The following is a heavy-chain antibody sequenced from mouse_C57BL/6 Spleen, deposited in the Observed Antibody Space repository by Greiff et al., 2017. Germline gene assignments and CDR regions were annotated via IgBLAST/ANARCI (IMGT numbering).Heavy chain of an antibody. Sequence: EVQLQESGAELVRPGSSVKMSCKTSGYTFTSYGINWVKQRPGQGLEWIGYIYIGNGYTEYNEKFKGKATLTSDTSSSTAYMQLSSLTAEDSAIYCCASSSRIYYYGRSYAMDYWGQGTSVTVSS. CDR2: IYIGNGYT. CDR3: ASSSRIYYYGRSYAMDY. CDR1: GYTFTSYG. V-gene: IGHV1-58*01. D-gene: IGHD1-1*01. J-gene: IGHJ4*01.